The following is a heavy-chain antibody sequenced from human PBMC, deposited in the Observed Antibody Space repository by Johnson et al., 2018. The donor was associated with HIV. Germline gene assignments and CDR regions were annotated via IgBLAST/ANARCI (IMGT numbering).Heavy chain of an antibody. Sequence: VQLVESGGGVVQPGGSLSLSCASSGFTFSSYGMHWVRPAPGKGLAWVAFIRYDGSNNYYADSVKGRFTISRDNSKNTLYLQMNSLRAEDTAVYYCAKVGGYSYGESWGQGTMVTVSS. J-gene: IGHJ3*01. CDR2: IRYDGSNN. D-gene: IGHD5-18*01. V-gene: IGHV3-30*02. CDR1: GFTFSSYG. CDR3: AKVGGYSYGES.